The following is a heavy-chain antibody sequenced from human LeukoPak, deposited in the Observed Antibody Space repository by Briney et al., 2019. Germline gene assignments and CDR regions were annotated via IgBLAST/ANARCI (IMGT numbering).Heavy chain of an antibody. D-gene: IGHD3-10*01. CDR2: ISSSSNYI. CDR3: ARPYYYSSGSYPY. CDR1: GFTFSSYS. J-gene: IGHJ4*02. Sequence: PGGSLRLSCAASGFTFSSYSMNWVRQAPGKGLEWVSSISSSSNYIYYADSVKGRFTISRDNAKNSLYLQMNSLRAEDTAVYFCARPYYYSSGSYPYWGRGTLVTVSS. V-gene: IGHV3-21*01.